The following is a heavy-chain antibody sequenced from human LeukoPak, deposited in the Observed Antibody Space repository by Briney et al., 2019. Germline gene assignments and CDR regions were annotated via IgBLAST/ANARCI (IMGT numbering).Heavy chain of an antibody. CDR1: GGSFSGYY. CDR2: INHSGST. Sequence: PSATLSLTCAVYGGSFSGYYWSWIRQPPGKGLEWIGEINHSGSTNYNPSLKSRVTISVDTSKTQSSLKVSSVTAADTAVYYCARDCSSTTCYLDYWSQGTLVTVSS. V-gene: IGHV4-34*01. CDR3: ARDCSSTTCYLDY. J-gene: IGHJ4*02. D-gene: IGHD2-2*01.